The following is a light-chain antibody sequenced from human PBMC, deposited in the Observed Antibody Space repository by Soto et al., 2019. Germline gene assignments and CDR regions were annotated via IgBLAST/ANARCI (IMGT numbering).Light chain of an antibody. Sequence: SYELTQPPSLSVSPGQKARITCSGDAFPKKYAYWYQQRSGQAPVLVIYEDTKRPSGIPERFSGSSSGTTATLTISGAHVEDEGDYFCYSPDSSGGIFGGGTKVTVL. J-gene: IGLJ2*01. V-gene: IGLV3-10*01. CDR2: EDT. CDR3: YSPDSSGGI. CDR1: AFPKKY.